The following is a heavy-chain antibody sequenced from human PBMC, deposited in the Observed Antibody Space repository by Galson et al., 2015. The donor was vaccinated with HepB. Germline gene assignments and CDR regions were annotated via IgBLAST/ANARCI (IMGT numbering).Heavy chain of an antibody. V-gene: IGHV4-34*01. Sequence: SATLSPTCAVHGGSFSVCYWGWIRQPPGKGLEWIGEINHSGSTNYNPSLKSRVTISVDTSKNQFSLKLSSVTAADTAVYYCARGRGGATRYFDYWGQGNLVTVSS. D-gene: IGHD1-26*01. CDR2: INHSGST. CDR3: ARGRGGATRYFDY. CDR1: GGSFSVCY. J-gene: IGHJ4*02.